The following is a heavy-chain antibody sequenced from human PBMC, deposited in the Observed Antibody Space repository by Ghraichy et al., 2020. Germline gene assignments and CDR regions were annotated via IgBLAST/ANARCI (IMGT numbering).Heavy chain of an antibody. CDR2: ISGSGGST. Sequence: GGSLRLSCAASGFTFSSYAMSWVRQAPGKGLEWVSAISGSGGSTYYADSVKGRFTISRDNSKNTLYLQMNSLRAEDTAVYYCAKGGGGFGHPRGFDYWGQGTLVTVSS. J-gene: IGHJ4*02. CDR1: GFTFSSYA. D-gene: IGHD3-10*01. CDR3: AKGGGGFGHPRGFDY. V-gene: IGHV3-23*01.